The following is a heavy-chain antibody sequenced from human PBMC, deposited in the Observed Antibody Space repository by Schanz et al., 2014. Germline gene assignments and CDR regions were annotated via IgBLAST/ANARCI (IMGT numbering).Heavy chain of an antibody. Sequence: QVQLVQSGAEVKKPGASVKVSCKASGYTFTSYYMHWVRQAPRQGLEWMGIINPSSGTTRIAQNFQGRLTVTRDTSTSTVNMELSSLRSEDTAVYCCARGGFFDSTSFDSWGQGTLVTVSS. V-gene: IGHV1-46*03. CDR3: ARGGFFDSTSFDS. J-gene: IGHJ4*02. CDR2: INPSSGTT. D-gene: IGHD2-2*01. CDR1: GYTFTSYY.